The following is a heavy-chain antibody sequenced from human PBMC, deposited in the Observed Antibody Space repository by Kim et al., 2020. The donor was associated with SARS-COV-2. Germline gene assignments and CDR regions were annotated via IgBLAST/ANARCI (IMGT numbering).Heavy chain of an antibody. D-gene: IGHD4-4*01. CDR3: AKAIYSNYRYGMDV. CDR1: GFTFSSYG. V-gene: IGHV3-30*18. CDR2: ISYDGSNK. J-gene: IGHJ6*02. Sequence: GGSLRLSCAASGFTFSSYGMHWVRQAPGKGLEWVAVISYDGSNKYYADSVKGRFTISRDNSKNTLYLQMNSLRAEDTAVYYCAKAIYSNYRYGMDVWGQGTTVTVSS.